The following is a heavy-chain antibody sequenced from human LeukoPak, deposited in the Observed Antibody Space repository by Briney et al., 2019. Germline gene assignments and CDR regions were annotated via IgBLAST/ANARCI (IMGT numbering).Heavy chain of an antibody. CDR1: GFTFSSYW. D-gene: IGHD5-24*01. Sequence: GGSLRLSCAASGFTFSSYWMHWVRQAPGKGLVWVSRINSDGSSTSYADSVKGRFTISRDNAKNTLYLQMNSLRAEDTAVYYCAREMATILGFDYWGQGTLVTVSS. J-gene: IGHJ4*02. V-gene: IGHV3-74*01. CDR2: INSDGSST. CDR3: AREMATILGFDY.